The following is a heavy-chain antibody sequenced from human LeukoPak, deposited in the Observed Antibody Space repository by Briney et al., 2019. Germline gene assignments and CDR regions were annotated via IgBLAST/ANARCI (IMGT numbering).Heavy chain of an antibody. D-gene: IGHD1-26*01. CDR2: TYYSGST. CDR3: AREGSESFLGAFDI. V-gene: IGHV4-59*01. Sequence: SETLSLTCTVSGASISRYFWSWIRQPPGKGLEWIGYTYYSGSTNYNPSLKSRVTMLLDTSKSQVSLKLRSVTAADTAVYYCAREGSESFLGAFDIWGQGTMVTVSS. J-gene: IGHJ3*02. CDR1: GASISRYF.